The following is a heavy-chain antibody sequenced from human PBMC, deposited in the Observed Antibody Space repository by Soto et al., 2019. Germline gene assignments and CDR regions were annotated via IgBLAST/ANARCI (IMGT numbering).Heavy chain of an antibody. D-gene: IGHD3-9*01. Sequence: EVQLVESGGGLVKPGGSLRLSCAASGFTFSSYSMNWVRQAPGKGLEWVSSISSSSSYIYYADSVKGRFTISRDNAKNSLYLQMNSLRADDTAVYYCARGGGRVLRYFDWLSNYYFDYWGQGTLVTVSS. V-gene: IGHV3-21*01. CDR3: ARGGGRVLRYFDWLSNYYFDY. CDR2: ISSSSSYI. J-gene: IGHJ4*02. CDR1: GFTFSSYS.